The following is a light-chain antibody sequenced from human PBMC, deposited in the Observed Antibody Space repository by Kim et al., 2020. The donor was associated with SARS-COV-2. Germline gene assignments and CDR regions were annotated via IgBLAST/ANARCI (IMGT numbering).Light chain of an antibody. CDR3: VAWDDSLNGPV. CDR2: SVN. CDR1: SSNIGSNN. V-gene: IGLV1-44*01. Sequence: GQRVTISCSGRSSNIGSNNGNWYQKLSGTAPKLRIYSVNQRPSGVPDRFSGSKSGTSASLAISGLQSEDEADYYCVAWDDSLNGPVFGGGTQLTVL. J-gene: IGLJ3*02.